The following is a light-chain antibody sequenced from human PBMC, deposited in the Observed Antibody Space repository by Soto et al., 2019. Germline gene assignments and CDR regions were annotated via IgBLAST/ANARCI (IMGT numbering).Light chain of an antibody. CDR2: GAS. J-gene: IGKJ5*01. V-gene: IGKV3-20*01. CDR3: QQYSSSPT. Sequence: EIVLTQSPGTLSLSPGERATLSCRASQSVSSSYLAWYQQKPGQAPRLLIYGASSRATGIPDRFSGSGSGTDFNLTISRLEPEDFAVYYCQQYSSSPTFGQGTRLEIK. CDR1: QSVSSSY.